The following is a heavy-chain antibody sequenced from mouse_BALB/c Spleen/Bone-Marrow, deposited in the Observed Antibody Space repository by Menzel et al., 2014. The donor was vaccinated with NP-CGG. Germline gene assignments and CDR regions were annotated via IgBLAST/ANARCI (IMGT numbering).Heavy chain of an antibody. Sequence: EVQLVESGGGLVQPGGSLILSCATSGFTFTDYYMSWVRQPPGKALEWLGFIRNKANGYTTEYSASVKGRFTISRDNSQSILYLQMNTLRAEDSATYYCARDDAMDYWGQGTSVTVSS. CDR1: GFTFTDYY. J-gene: IGHJ4*01. CDR3: ARDDAMDY. V-gene: IGHV7-3*02. CDR2: IRNKANGYTT.